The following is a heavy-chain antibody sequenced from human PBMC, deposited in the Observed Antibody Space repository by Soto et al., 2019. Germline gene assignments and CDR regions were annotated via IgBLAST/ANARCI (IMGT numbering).Heavy chain of an antibody. J-gene: IGHJ6*03. CDR2: ISNNGAHT. D-gene: IGHD6-13*01. CDR1: GFTFSNYE. CDR3: ARRGYGSRWPNVYMDV. Sequence: EAQLVESGGGLVQPGGSLRLSCAASGFTFSNYEMHWVRQAPGKGLEYVSGISNNGAHTDYAKSVKGRFTISRDNSENNLDLQMGSLRAEDMALYYCARRGYGSRWPNVYMDVWGKGTTVTVSS. V-gene: IGHV3-64*01.